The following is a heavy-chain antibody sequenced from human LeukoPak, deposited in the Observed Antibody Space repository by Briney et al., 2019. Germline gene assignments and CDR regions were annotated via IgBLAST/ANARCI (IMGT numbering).Heavy chain of an antibody. CDR1: GGSISSYY. D-gene: IGHD2-15*01. CDR2: IYYSGST. J-gene: IGHJ6*02. Sequence: SETLSLTCTVSGGSISSYYWSWIRQPPGKGLEWMGYIYYSGSTNYNPSLKSRVTISVDTSKNQFSLKLSSVTAADTAVYYCASFRYCSGGSCYRMDVWGQGTTVTVSS. V-gene: IGHV4-59*01. CDR3: ASFRYCSGGSCYRMDV.